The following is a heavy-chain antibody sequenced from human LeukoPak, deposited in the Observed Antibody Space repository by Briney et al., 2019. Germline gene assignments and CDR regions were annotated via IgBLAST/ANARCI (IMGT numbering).Heavy chain of an antibody. CDR3: ARDSLSTVSYYFDY. J-gene: IGHJ4*02. CDR2: INSDGSSI. Sequence: GGSLRLSCAASGFTFSSHWMHWVRQAPGKGLVWVSRINSDGSSISYADSVKGRFTISRDNAKDTLYLQMNSLRAEDTAVYYCARDSLSTVSYYFDYWGQGTLVTVSS. CDR1: GFTFSSHW. V-gene: IGHV3-74*01.